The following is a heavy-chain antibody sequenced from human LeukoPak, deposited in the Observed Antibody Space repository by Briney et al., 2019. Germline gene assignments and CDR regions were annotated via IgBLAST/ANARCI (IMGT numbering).Heavy chain of an antibody. J-gene: IGHJ4*02. V-gene: IGHV3-48*01. D-gene: IGHD4-17*01. Sequence: GGSLRLSCAASGFTVSSNYMNWVRQAPGKGLEWVSYIGGSGTTIYYADSVKGRFTISRDNAKNSLYLQMSSLRAEDTAVYYCARVRDYGDYPPDYWGQGTLVIVSS. CDR2: IGGSGTTI. CDR1: GFTVSSNY. CDR3: ARVRDYGDYPPDY.